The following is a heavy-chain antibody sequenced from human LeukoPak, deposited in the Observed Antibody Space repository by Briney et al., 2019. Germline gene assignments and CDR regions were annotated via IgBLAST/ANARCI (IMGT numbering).Heavy chain of an antibody. CDR1: GFTFSSYA. CDR2: ISGNAVGT. J-gene: IGHJ4*02. CDR3: AKYGIVVAGKGLPDW. Sequence: GGSLRLSCAASGFTFSSYAMSWVRQAPGKGLEWVSSISGNAVGTYYADSVKGRFTISRDNSKNTLYLQMNRLRAEDTAVYYCAKYGIVVAGKGLPDWWGQGTLVTVSS. D-gene: IGHD6-19*01. V-gene: IGHV3-23*01.